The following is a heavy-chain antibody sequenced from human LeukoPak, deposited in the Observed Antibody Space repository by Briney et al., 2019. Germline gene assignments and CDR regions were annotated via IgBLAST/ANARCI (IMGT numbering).Heavy chain of an antibody. Sequence: GGSLRLSCAASGFILSSYAMSWVRPAPGKGLEWVSSIRSSGGSTQYADSVKGRFTISRDNSKNTVYLQMNSLRAEDTAVYYCAKVMKGSERLTMVRGVIIKTAGLYYMDVWGKGTTVTVSS. CDR1: GFILSSYA. J-gene: IGHJ6*03. CDR3: AKVMKGSERLTMVRGVIIKTAGLYYMDV. D-gene: IGHD3-10*01. CDR2: IRSSGGST. V-gene: IGHV3-23*01.